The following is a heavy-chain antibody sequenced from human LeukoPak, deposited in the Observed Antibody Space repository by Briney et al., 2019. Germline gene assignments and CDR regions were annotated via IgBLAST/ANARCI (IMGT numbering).Heavy chain of an antibody. D-gene: IGHD3-22*01. CDR3: ARDLRSYYYDSSGYYLLY. CDR2: ISAYNGYT. Sequence: GASVTVSCKASGYTFTSYGISWVRQAPGQGLEWMGWISAYNGYTNYAQKLQGRVTMTTDTSTSTAYMELRSLRSDDTAVYYCARDLRSYYYDSSGYYLLYWGQGTLVTVSS. CDR1: GYTFTSYG. J-gene: IGHJ4*02. V-gene: IGHV1-18*01.